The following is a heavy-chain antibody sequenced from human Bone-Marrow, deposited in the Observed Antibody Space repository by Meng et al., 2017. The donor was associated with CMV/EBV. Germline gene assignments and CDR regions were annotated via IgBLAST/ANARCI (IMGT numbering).Heavy chain of an antibody. V-gene: IGHV3-23*01. CDR1: GFTFSSYA. J-gene: IGHJ4*03. CDR2: ISGSGGST. Sequence: GESLKISCAASGFTFSSYAMSWVRQAPGKGLEWVSVISGSGGSTYYADSVKGRFTISRDNSKNTLYLQMNSLRAEDTAVYYCARGAGDSSSGYYFDYWGQGTTVTVSS. CDR3: ARGAGDSSSGYYFDY. D-gene: IGHD6-6*01.